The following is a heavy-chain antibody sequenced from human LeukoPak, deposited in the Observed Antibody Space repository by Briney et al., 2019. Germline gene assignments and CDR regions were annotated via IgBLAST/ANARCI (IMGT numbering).Heavy chain of an antibody. V-gene: IGHV3-48*03. CDR3: ASSYCGGDCYSEPAVDY. CDR2: ISSSGSTI. CDR1: GFTFSSYE. Sequence: PGGSLRLSCAASGFTFSSYEMNWVRQAPGKGLEWVSYISSSGSTIYYAASVKGRFTISRDNAKNSLYLQMNSLRAEDTAVYYCASSYCGGDCYSEPAVDYRGQGTLVTVSS. J-gene: IGHJ4*02. D-gene: IGHD2-21*02.